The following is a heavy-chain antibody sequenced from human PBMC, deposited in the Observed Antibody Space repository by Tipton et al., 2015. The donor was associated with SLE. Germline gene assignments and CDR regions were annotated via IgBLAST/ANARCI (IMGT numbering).Heavy chain of an antibody. CDR2: IFYTGIT. J-gene: IGHJ4*02. CDR1: GGSISSSSYY. CDR3: ARRHLVGTTEESSDF. Sequence: TLSLTCTVPGGSISSSSYYWGWIRQPPGKGLQWIGTIFYTGITYYNPSLRSRVTISVDTSKNQFSLKMNSVTAADTAVYYCARRHLVGTTEESSDFWGQGTLVTISS. V-gene: IGHV4-39*07. D-gene: IGHD1-7*01.